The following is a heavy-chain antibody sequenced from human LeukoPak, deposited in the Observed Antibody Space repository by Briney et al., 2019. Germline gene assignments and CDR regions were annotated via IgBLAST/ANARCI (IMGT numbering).Heavy chain of an antibody. Sequence: ASVKVSCKVSGYTLTELSMHWVQQAPGKGLEWMGLVDPEDGETIYAEKFQGRVTITADESTSTAYMELSSLRSEDTAVYYCARENYYDSSGYYYPEFDYWGQGTLVTVSS. CDR2: VDPEDGET. CDR3: ARENYYDSSGYYYPEFDY. J-gene: IGHJ4*02. V-gene: IGHV1-24*01. CDR1: GYTLTELS. D-gene: IGHD3-22*01.